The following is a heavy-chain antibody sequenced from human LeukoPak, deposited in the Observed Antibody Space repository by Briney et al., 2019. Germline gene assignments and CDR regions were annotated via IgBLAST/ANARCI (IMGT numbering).Heavy chain of an antibody. J-gene: IGHJ4*02. CDR1: GFTFSSYA. V-gene: IGHV3-23*01. Sequence: PGGFLRLSCAASGFTFSSYAMSWVRQAPGKGLEWVSAISGSGGSTYYADSVKGRFTISRDNSKNTLYLQMNSLRAEDTAVYYCAKDLSPMIVVVQDYWGQGTLVTVSS. CDR3: AKDLSPMIVVVQDY. CDR2: ISGSGGST. D-gene: IGHD3-22*01.